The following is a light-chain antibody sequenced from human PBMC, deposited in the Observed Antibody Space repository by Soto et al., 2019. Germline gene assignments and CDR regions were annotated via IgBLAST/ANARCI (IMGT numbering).Light chain of an antibody. CDR1: QSLLHSNGNNY. CDR3: MQSRQTPLT. CDR2: LGS. V-gene: IGKV2-28*01. Sequence: EILMTQSPLSLPVTPGESASISCRSSQSLLHSNGNNYLDWYLQKPGQSPQALSYLGSNRASGVPDRFSGSGSGTDFTLKISRVEAEEVWSYYCMQSRQTPLTFGQGTKVEIK. J-gene: IGKJ1*01.